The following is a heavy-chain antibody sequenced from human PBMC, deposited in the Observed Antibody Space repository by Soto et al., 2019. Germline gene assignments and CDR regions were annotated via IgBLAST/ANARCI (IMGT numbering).Heavy chain of an antibody. CDR2: IYYSGST. V-gene: IGHV4-39*01. Sequence: PSETLSLTCAVSGGSISSSSYYWGWIRQPPGKGLEWIGSIYYSGSTYYNPSLKSRVTISVDTSKNQFSLKLSPVTAADTAVYYCARGRDYIWGSYRPSTPLYYFDYWGQGTLVTVSS. CDR3: ARGRDYIWGSYRPSTPLYYFDY. J-gene: IGHJ4*02. CDR1: GGSISSSSYY. D-gene: IGHD3-16*02.